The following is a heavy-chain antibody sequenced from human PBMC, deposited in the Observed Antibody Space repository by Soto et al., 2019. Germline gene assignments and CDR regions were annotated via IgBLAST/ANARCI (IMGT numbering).Heavy chain of an antibody. CDR1: GGSFSGYY. CDR2: INHSGTI. Sequence: SETLSLTCAVYGGSFSGYYWTWILQPPGKGLEWIGEINHSGTINFNPSLKSRLTISLDTSKKHFSLKLSSVTDADTAAYHCARADRTLVTSYSMDVWGQGTTVTVSS. J-gene: IGHJ6*02. V-gene: IGHV4-34*01. D-gene: IGHD2-21*02. CDR3: ARADRTLVTSYSMDV.